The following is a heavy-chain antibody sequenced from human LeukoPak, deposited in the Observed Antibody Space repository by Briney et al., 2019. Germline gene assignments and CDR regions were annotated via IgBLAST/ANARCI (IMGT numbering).Heavy chain of an antibody. CDR1: GFTFSSYG. V-gene: IGHV3-30*03. Sequence: PGRSLRLSCAASGFTFSSYGMHWVRQAPGKGLEWVAVLSFDETNKYYEDSVKGRFTISRDNSKNTLYLQMNSLRPEDTAVYYCARAGSYYDILTGYYNYYYYYMDVWGKGTTVTISS. J-gene: IGHJ6*03. D-gene: IGHD3-9*01. CDR2: LSFDETNK. CDR3: ARAGSYYDILTGYYNYYYYYMDV.